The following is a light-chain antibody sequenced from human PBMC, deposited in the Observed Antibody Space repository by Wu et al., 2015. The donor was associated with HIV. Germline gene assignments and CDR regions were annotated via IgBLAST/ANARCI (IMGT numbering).Light chain of an antibody. Sequence: DIQMTQSPSTLSASVGDRVTITCRASQSISSWLAWYQQKPGKVPKLLIYKASSLESGVPSRFSGSGSGTEFTLTISSLQPDDFATYYCQQYKNYPYNFGQGTKLEIK. CDR3: QQYKNYPYN. CDR1: QSISSW. V-gene: IGKV1-5*03. J-gene: IGKJ2*01. CDR2: KAS.